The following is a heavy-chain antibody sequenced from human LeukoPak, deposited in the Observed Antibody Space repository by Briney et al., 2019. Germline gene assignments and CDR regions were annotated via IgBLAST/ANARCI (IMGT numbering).Heavy chain of an antibody. CDR3: AKDGIERVIMYYFDY. J-gene: IGHJ4*02. Sequence: PGGSLRLSCAASGFTFSSYGMSWVRQAPGKGLEWVSAIGGSGGSRDYADSVKGRLTISRDNSKNTLYLQMNSLRAEDTAVYYCAKDGIERVIMYYFDYWGQGTLVTVSS. CDR2: IGGSGGSR. D-gene: IGHD3-10*01. V-gene: IGHV3-23*01. CDR1: GFTFSSYG.